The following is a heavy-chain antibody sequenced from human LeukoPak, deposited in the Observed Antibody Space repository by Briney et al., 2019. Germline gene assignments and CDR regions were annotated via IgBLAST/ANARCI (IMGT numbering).Heavy chain of an antibody. V-gene: IGHV5-51*01. CDR2: IYPGDSDT. J-gene: IGHJ5*02. CDR1: GYSFTSYW. Sequence: GESLKTSCKGSGYSFTSYWIGWVRQMPGKGLEWMGIIYPGDSDTRYSPSFQGQVTISADKSISTAYLQWSSLKASDTAMYYCARLPSGRNGYNNWFDPWGQGTLVTVSS. D-gene: IGHD5-24*01. CDR3: ARLPSGRNGYNNWFDP.